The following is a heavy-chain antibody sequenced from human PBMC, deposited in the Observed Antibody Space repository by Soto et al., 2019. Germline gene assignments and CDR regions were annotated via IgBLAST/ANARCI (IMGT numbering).Heavy chain of an antibody. D-gene: IGHD2-15*01. CDR1: GYIFTTYI. Sequence: QVQLVQSGAEVKKPGASVKISCEASGYIFTTYIVHWVRQSPGQRLEWMGWINAGNGDTRYSQNFQGRVTFSRDTSASTAYMDLSSLRSEASAVYYCARDKPNSAGYSMDVWGKGTTVTVSS. CDR2: INAGNGDT. J-gene: IGHJ6*03. CDR3: ARDKPNSAGYSMDV. V-gene: IGHV1-3*01.